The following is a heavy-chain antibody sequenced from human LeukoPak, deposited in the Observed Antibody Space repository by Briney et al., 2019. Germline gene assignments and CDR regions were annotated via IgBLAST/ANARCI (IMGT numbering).Heavy chain of an antibody. CDR3: TRVLAPTDAFDI. CDR2: IRSKANSYAT. V-gene: IGHV3-73*01. J-gene: IGHJ3*02. CDR1: GFTFSGSA. Sequence: GGSLKLSCAASGFTFSGSAMHWVRQASGKGLERVGRIRSKANSYATAYAASVKGRFTISRDDSKNTAYLQMSSVKTEDTAVYYCTRVLAPTDAFDIWGQGTMVTVSS.